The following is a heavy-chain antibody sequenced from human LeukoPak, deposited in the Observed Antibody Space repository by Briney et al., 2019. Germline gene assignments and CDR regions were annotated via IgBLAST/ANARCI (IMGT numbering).Heavy chain of an antibody. V-gene: IGHV1-8*01. CDR2: MNPNSGNT. CDR1: GYTFTSYD. J-gene: IGHJ4*02. Sequence: ASVKVSCKASGYTFTSYDINWVRQATGQGLEWMGWMNPNSGNTGYAQKLQGRVTMTTDTSTSTAYMELRSLRSDDTAVYYCARENYYGSGSYSYWGQGTLVTVSS. D-gene: IGHD3-10*01. CDR3: ARENYYGSGSYSY.